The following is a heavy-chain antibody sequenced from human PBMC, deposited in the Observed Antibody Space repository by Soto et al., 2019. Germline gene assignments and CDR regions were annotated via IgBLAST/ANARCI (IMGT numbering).Heavy chain of an antibody. CDR3: ALLYYDFWSGYPGAFDY. CDR2: IYYSGST. CDR1: GGSISSYY. Sequence: PSETLSLTCTVSGGSISSYYWSWIRQPPGKGLEWIGYIYYSGSTNYNPSLKSRVTISVDTSKNQFSLKLSSVTAADTAVYYCALLYYDFWSGYPGAFDYWGQGTLVTVSS. V-gene: IGHV4-59*08. J-gene: IGHJ4*02. D-gene: IGHD3-3*01.